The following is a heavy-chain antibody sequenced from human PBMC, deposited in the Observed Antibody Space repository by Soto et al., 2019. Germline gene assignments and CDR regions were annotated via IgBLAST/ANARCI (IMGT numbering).Heavy chain of an antibody. J-gene: IGHJ4*02. CDR2: ISGSGGST. CDR1: GFTFSSYS. CDR3: AKFGLIMLRYFDWLPGGYYFDY. Sequence: GGSLRLSCAASGFTFSSYSMSWVRQAPGKGLEWVSAISGSGGSTYYADSVKGRFTISRDNSKNTLYLQMNSLRAEDTAVYYWAKFGLIMLRYFDWLPGGYYFDYWGQGTLVTVSS. D-gene: IGHD3-9*01. V-gene: IGHV3-23*01.